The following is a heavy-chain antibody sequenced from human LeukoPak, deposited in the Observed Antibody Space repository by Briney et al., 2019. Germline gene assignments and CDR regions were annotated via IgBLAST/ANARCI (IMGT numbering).Heavy chain of an antibody. Sequence: EASVKVSCKASGYTFTSYDINWVRQATGQGLEWMGWMNPKSANTGYAQKFQGRVTMTRSTSVSTAYLELSSLRSEDTAVYYCASRGDSSGYSFPTDYYFDYWGQGTLVTVSS. CDR3: ASRGDSSGYSFPTDYYFDY. D-gene: IGHD3-22*01. CDR2: MNPKSANT. J-gene: IGHJ4*02. V-gene: IGHV1-8*01. CDR1: GYTFTSYD.